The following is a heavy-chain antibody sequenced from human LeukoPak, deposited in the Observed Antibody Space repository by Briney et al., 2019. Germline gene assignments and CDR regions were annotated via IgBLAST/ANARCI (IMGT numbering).Heavy chain of an antibody. V-gene: IGHV4-34*01. D-gene: IGHD3-9*01. J-gene: IGHJ6*02. CDR1: GGSFSGYY. CDR3: ARVQILTGYYPYYYYYGMDV. CDR2: INHSGST. Sequence: PSETLSLTCAVYGGSFSGYYWSWIRQPPGKGLEWIGEINHSGSTNYNPSLKSRLTISVDTSKNQFSLKLSSVTAADTAVYYCARVQILTGYYPYYYYYGMDVWGQGTTVTVSS.